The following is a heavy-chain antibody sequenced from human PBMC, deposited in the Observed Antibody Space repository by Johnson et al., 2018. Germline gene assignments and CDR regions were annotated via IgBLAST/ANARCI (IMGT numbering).Heavy chain of an antibody. CDR3: ASGITMVRGVIIYYYGMDV. D-gene: IGHD3-10*01. J-gene: IGHJ6*02. Sequence: QVQLVQSGAEVKKPGSSVKVSCKASGGTFSSYAISWVRQAPGQGLEWMGGIIPIFGTANYAQKFQCRVTLTADEPTSTAEMALSSLRSEDTAVYYCASGITMVRGVIIYYYGMDVGGQGTTVTVSS. V-gene: IGHV1-69*12. CDR1: GGTFSSYA. CDR2: IIPIFGTA.